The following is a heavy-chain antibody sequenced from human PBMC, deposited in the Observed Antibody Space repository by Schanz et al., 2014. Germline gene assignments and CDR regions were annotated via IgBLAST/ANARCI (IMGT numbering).Heavy chain of an antibody. CDR1: GFSLNTYG. J-gene: IGHJ4*02. D-gene: IGHD3-10*01. V-gene: IGHV3-33*01. CDR3: ERARFEFGEVEF. Sequence: CSVSGFSLNTYGIHWFRQPAGKGREWVAFIWSNGVTKYYADAVRGRFTISRDRFQNTQYLRMSSLRAEDKAGDYGERARFEFGEVEFWGRGTSVNVFS. CDR2: IWSNGVTK.